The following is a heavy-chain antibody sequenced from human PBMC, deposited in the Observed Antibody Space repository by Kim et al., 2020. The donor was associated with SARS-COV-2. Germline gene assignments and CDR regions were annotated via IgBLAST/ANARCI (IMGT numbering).Heavy chain of an antibody. CDR2: IRSKAFGGTT. Sequence: GGSLRLSCTASGFTFGDYAMSWVRQAPGRGLEWVGFIRSKAFGGTTEYAASVKGRFTISRDESKSIAYLQMNSLKTEDTAVYYCTRDLDVLRYFDWFKETDPTNDYWGQRTLVTVSS. J-gene: IGHJ4*02. CDR3: TRDLDVLRYFDWFKETDPTNDY. V-gene: IGHV3-49*04. D-gene: IGHD3-9*01. CDR1: GFTFGDYA.